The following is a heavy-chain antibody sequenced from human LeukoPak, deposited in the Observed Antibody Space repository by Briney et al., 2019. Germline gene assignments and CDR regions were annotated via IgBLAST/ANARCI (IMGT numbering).Heavy chain of an antibody. J-gene: IGHJ6*03. CDR3: ARDGNGVSAAPYYYYMDV. D-gene: IGHD2-8*01. CDR2: ISGSGGST. CDR1: GFTFSSYA. Sequence: HSGGSLRLSCAASGFTFSSYAMSWVRQAPGKGLEWVSAISGSGGSTYYADSVKGRFTISRDNSKNTLYLQMNSLRAEDTAVYYCARDGNGVSAAPYYYYMDVWGKGTTVTVSS. V-gene: IGHV3-23*01.